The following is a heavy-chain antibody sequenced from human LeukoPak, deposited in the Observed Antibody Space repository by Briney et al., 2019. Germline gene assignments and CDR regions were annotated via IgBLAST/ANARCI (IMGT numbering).Heavy chain of an antibody. D-gene: IGHD6-19*01. J-gene: IGHJ4*02. CDR1: CGSMSSYY. CDR3: ARETEVPGGRSWDF. Sequence: SETLSLTCTVSCGSMSSYYWTCLRQPAGKGLEGIGRIHTSGSTNHNPSLKSRVTMSVDTSDNQFSLKLSSVTAADTAVYYCARETEVPGGRSWDFWGQGTLVTVSS. CDR2: IHTSGST. V-gene: IGHV4-4*07.